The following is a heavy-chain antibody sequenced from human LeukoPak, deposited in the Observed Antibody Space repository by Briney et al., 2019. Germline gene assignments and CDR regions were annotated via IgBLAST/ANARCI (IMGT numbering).Heavy chain of an antibody. D-gene: IGHD7-27*01. CDR1: GFTFSSYS. V-gene: IGHV3-21*01. Sequence: PGGSLRLSCAASGFTFSSYSMNWVRQAPGKGLEWVSSISSSSSYIYYADSVKGRFTISRDNAKNSLYLQMNSLRAEDTAVYYCARVPSNWGKEDYWGQGTLVTVSS. J-gene: IGHJ4*02. CDR2: ISSSSSYI. CDR3: ARVPSNWGKEDY.